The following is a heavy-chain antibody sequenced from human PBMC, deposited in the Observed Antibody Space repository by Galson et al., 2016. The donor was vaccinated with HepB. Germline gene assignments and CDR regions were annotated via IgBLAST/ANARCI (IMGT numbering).Heavy chain of an antibody. CDR2: VHNSGYT. J-gene: IGHJ4*03. CDR3: AREYSSFDY. CDR1: GDSISSYY. Sequence: SETLSLTCTVSGDSISSYYWHWIRLPTGKGLERIGYVHNSGYTTYNPTLNGRVTISMDTSKNQFSLKLSSVTAADTAVYYCAREYSSFDYVGHGILVTVSS. D-gene: IGHD6-19*01. V-gene: IGHV4-59*01.